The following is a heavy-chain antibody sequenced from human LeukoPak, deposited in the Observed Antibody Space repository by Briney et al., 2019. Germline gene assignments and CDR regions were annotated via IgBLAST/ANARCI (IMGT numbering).Heavy chain of an antibody. CDR2: IYYSGST. D-gene: IGHD6-19*01. CDR1: GGSISSYH. V-gene: IGHV4-59*01. CDR3: ARDRRRVHSGWYPDYYYYGMGV. Sequence: SETLSLTCTVSGGSISSYHWSWIRQPPGKGLEWIGYIYYSGSTNYNPSLKSRVTISVDTSKNQFSLKLSSVTAADTAVYYCARDRRRVHSGWYPDYYYYGMGVGGQGTTVTVSS. J-gene: IGHJ6*02.